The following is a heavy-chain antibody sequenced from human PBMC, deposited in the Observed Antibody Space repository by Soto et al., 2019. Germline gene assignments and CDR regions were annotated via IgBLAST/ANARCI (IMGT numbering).Heavy chain of an antibody. Sequence: GASVKVSCKASGYTFTSYAMNWVRQAPGQGLEWMGWINTNTGNPTYAQGFTGRFVFSLDTSVSTAYLQICSLKAGDTAVYYCARDGRFLEWLHPGYYYYGMDVWGQGTTVTVSS. CDR1: GYTFTSYA. V-gene: IGHV7-4-1*01. J-gene: IGHJ6*02. CDR3: ARDGRFLEWLHPGYYYYGMDV. D-gene: IGHD3-3*01. CDR2: INTNTGNP.